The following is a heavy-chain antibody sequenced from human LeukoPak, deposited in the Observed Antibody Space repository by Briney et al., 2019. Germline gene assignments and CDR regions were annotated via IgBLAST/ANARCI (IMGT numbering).Heavy chain of an antibody. CDR3: ARGMGSGSYSAAYYFDY. CDR1: RYTFTSYD. D-gene: IGHD3-22*01. CDR2: MYRNSGNT. J-gene: IGHJ4*02. V-gene: IGHV1-8*01. Sequence: ASAKDSCKASRYTFTSYDINWVRHATGQGVEWMGCMYRNSGNTRYAQKFQGRVPMTTNTSISTAYMELSSLRSEDTAVYYCARGMGSGSYSAAYYFDYWGQGTLVSVSS.